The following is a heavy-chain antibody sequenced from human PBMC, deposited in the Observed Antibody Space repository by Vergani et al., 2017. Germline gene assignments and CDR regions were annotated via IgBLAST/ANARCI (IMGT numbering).Heavy chain of an antibody. Sequence: QVQLVESGGGVVQPGRSLRLSCAASGFTFSSYGMHWVRQAPGKGLEWVAVIWYDGSNKYYADSVKGRFTISRDNSKNTLYLQMNSLRAEDTAVYYCAKVVSSGAFDYYYYGMDVWGQGP. CDR1: GFTFSSYG. CDR3: AKVVSSGAFDYYYYGMDV. V-gene: IGHV3-33*06. J-gene: IGHJ6*02. CDR2: IWYDGSNK. D-gene: IGHD6-19*01.